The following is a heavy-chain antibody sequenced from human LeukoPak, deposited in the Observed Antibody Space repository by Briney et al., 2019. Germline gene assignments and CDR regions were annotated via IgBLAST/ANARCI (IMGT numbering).Heavy chain of an antibody. V-gene: IGHV3-48*04. CDR3: ARRDDYGDYIYYFDY. CDR2: ISSSSSTI. D-gene: IGHD4-17*01. CDR1: GFTFSDYS. Sequence: GGSLRLSCAASGFTFSDYSMNWVRQAPGKGLEWVSYISSSSSTIYYADSVKGRFTISRDNAKNSLYLQMNSLRAEDTAVYYCARRDDYGDYIYYFDYWGQGTLVTVSS. J-gene: IGHJ4*02.